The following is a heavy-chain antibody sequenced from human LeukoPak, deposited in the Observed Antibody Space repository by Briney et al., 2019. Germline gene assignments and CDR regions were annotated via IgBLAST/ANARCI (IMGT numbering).Heavy chain of an antibody. Sequence: GASVKVSCKASGYTFTGYYMHWVRQAPGQGLEWMGWINPNSGGTNYAQKFQGRVTMTRDTSISTAYMEVTRLRSDDTAVYYCARGSFYASGNYLVDYWGQGTLITVPS. D-gene: IGHD2/OR15-2a*01. V-gene: IGHV1-2*02. J-gene: IGHJ4*02. CDR3: ARGSFYASGNYLVDY. CDR1: GYTFTGYY. CDR2: INPNSGGT.